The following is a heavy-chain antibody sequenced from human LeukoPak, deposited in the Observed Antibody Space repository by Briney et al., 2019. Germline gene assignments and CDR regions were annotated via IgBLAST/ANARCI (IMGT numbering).Heavy chain of an antibody. CDR2: IYYRGSS. J-gene: IGHJ4*02. D-gene: IGHD1-26*01. CDR1: GGSMNNYY. Sequence: PSETLSLTCTVSGGSMNNYYWSWIRQPPGQGLEWIGNIYYRGSSTYNPSLRSRVTISVDTSKNQISLRLISVTAADTAVFYCARRAVGGTKGFDYWGQGTLVTVSS. V-gene: IGHV4-59*08. CDR3: ARRAVGGTKGFDY.